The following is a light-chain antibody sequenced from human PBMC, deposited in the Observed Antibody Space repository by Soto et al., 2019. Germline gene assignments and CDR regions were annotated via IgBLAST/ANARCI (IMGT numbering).Light chain of an antibody. CDR1: SSDIGGYDY. J-gene: IGLJ2*01. CDR2: EVN. V-gene: IGLV2-8*01. CDR3: NSYAGSNNPVA. Sequence: QLVLTQPPSASGSPGQSVTISCTGTSSDIGGYDYVSWYQQHPGKAPKLMIYEVNKRPSGVPDRFSGSKSGNMASLTVSGLQAEDEADYYCNSYAGSNNPVAFGGGTKLTVL.